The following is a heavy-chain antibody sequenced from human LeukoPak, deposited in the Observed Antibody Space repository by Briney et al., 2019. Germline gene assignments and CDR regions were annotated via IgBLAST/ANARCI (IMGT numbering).Heavy chain of an antibody. J-gene: IGHJ5*02. CDR3: ARSGVLYWIPA. V-gene: IGHV4-38-2*01. Sequence: SETLSLTCAVSGYSLSSGYYWGWIRQPPGKGLEWIGFIYHSGSTYYNPSLKSRVTISVDTSKNQFSLKLSSVTAADTAVYYCARSGVLYWIPAWGQGTLVTVSS. D-gene: IGHD2-15*01. CDR1: GYSLSSGYY. CDR2: IYHSGST.